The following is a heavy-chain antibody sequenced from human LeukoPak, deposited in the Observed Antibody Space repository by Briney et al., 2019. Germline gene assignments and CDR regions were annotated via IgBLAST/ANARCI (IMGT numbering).Heavy chain of an antibody. J-gene: IGHJ3*02. CDR1: GFTFSSHA. Sequence: GGSLRLPCAASGFTFSSHAMHWVRQAPGKGLEWVAVIWYDGSNAQYAASVKGRLTISRDNSKNTLYLQVNSLRAEDTAVYYCARRNLDAFDIWGQGTMVTVSS. D-gene: IGHD1-14*01. V-gene: IGHV3-33*01. CDR2: IWYDGSNA. CDR3: ARRNLDAFDI.